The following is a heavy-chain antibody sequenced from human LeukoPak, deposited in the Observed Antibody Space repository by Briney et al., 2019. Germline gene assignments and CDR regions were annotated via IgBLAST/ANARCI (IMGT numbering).Heavy chain of an antibody. V-gene: IGHV3-30*18. Sequence: PGGSLRLSCAASGFTFSSYGMHWVRHAPGKGLEWVAVISYDGSKTYSAYSVKGRVTTSRENSKNTLYLQMNSLRAEDTAVYYCAKELRGYSYGLRNNWFDPWGQGTLVTVSS. D-gene: IGHD5-18*01. CDR2: ISYDGSKT. CDR1: GFTFSSYG. CDR3: AKELRGYSYGLRNNWFDP. J-gene: IGHJ5*02.